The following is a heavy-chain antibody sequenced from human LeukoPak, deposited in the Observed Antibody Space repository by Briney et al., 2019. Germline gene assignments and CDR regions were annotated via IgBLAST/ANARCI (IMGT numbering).Heavy chain of an antibody. V-gene: IGHV3-48*04. CDR1: GFTFSSYS. CDR2: ISSSSSTI. CDR3: ARYYYDSSAEGSFDI. J-gene: IGHJ3*02. Sequence: GGSLRLSCAASGFTFSSYSMNWVRQAPGKGLEWVSHISSSSSTIYYADSVKGRFTISRDNAKNSLYLQMNSLRAEDTAVYYCARYYYDSSAEGSFDIWGQGTMVTVSS. D-gene: IGHD3-22*01.